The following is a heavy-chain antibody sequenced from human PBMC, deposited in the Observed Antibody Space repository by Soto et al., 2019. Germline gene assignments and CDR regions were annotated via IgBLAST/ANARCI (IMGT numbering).Heavy chain of an antibody. CDR1: RFTFDDYA. CDR3: ANDTYGDYLFRYFQH. Sequence: EEQLVESGGGLVQPGRSLRLSCAASRFTFDDYAMHWVRQAPGKGLEWVSGISWNSGSIGYADSVKGRFTISRDNAKNSLYLQMNSLRAEDTALYYCANDTYGDYLFRYFQHWGQGTLVTVSS. J-gene: IGHJ1*01. V-gene: IGHV3-9*01. CDR2: ISWNSGSI. D-gene: IGHD4-17*01.